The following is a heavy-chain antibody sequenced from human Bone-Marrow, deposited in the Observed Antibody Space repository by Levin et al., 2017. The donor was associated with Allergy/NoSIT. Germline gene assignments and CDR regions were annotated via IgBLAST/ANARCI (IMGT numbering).Heavy chain of an antibody. Sequence: GESLKISCGTSGFTLSTYWMSWVRQGPGKGLEWVANISPDGSEEHYMDSVRGRFTISRDNAKNSMYLQMNSLRAEDTALYYCARGTNYAFDIWGQGTMVTVSS. CDR3: ARGTNYAFDI. V-gene: IGHV3-7*01. D-gene: IGHD5-24*01. CDR1: GFTLSTYW. J-gene: IGHJ3*02. CDR2: ISPDGSEE.